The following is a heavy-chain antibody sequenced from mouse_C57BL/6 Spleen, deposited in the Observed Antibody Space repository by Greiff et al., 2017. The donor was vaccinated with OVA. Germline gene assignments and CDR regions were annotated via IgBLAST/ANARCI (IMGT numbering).Heavy chain of an antibody. Sequence: EVQLVESGPGLVKPSQSLSLTCSVTGYSITSGYYWNWIRQFPGNKLEWMGYISYDGSKYYNPSLKNRISITRDTSKNQFFLKLNSVTTEDTATYYCGLIYYGNLYAMDYWGQGTSVTVSS. V-gene: IGHV3-6*01. J-gene: IGHJ4*01. CDR1: GYSITSGYY. CDR2: ISYDGSK. D-gene: IGHD2-1*01. CDR3: GLIYYGNLYAMDY.